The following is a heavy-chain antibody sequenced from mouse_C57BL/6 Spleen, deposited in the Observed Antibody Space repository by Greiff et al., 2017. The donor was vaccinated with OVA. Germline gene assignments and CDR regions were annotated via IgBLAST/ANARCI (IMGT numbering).Heavy chain of an antibody. CDR3: ARGSMVTTRNYAMDY. CDR2: INPNNGGT. Sequence: EVQLQQSGPELVKPGASVKIPCKASGYTFTDYNMDWVKQSHGKSLEWIGDINPNNGGTIYNQKFKGKATLTVDKSSSTAYMELRSLTSEDTAVYYCARGSMVTTRNYAMDYWGQGTSVTVSS. J-gene: IGHJ4*01. V-gene: IGHV1-18*01. CDR1: GYTFTDYN. D-gene: IGHD2-2*01.